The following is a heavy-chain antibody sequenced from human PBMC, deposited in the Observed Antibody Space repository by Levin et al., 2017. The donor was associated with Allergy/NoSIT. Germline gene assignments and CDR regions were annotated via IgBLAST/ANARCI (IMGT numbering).Heavy chain of an antibody. CDR1: GFTFSSYA. CDR2: ISGSGGST. Sequence: GGSLRLSCAASGFTFSSYAMSWVRQAPGKGLEWVSAISGSGGSTYYADSVKGRFTISRDNSKNTLYLQMNSLRAEDTAVYYCAKIYGSGGPPRKIPRGAFDIWGQGTMVTVSS. CDR3: AKIYGSGGPPRKIPRGAFDI. D-gene: IGHD3-10*01. J-gene: IGHJ3*02. V-gene: IGHV3-23*01.